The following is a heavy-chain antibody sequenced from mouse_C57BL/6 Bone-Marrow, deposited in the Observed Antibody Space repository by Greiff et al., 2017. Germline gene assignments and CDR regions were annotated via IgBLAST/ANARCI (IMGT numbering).Heavy chain of an antibody. Sequence: EVKLQESGPVLVKPGASVKMSCKASGYTFTDYYMNWVKQSHGKSLEWIGVINPYNGGTSYNQKFKGKATLTVDKSSSTAYMELNSLTSEDSAVYYCARFPTTVVHDYWGQGTTLTVSS. D-gene: IGHD1-1*01. CDR1: GYTFTDYY. V-gene: IGHV1-19*01. J-gene: IGHJ2*01. CDR2: INPYNGGT. CDR3: ARFPTTVVHDY.